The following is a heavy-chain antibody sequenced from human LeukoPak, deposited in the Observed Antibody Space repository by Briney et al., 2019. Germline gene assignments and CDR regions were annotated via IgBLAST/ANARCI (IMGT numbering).Heavy chain of an antibody. CDR2: ISSGAADI. V-gene: IGHV3-21*06. D-gene: IGHD1-1*01. Sequence: PRGSLRLSCAASGFTLKNYVMSWVRQAPGEGVGWVSSISSGAADIDNADSVKGRFTISRDNAKNTLSLEMNSLRAEDTAVYYCARSKGGAQREYGMDVWGQGTTVTVSS. CDR1: GFTLKNYV. J-gene: IGHJ6*02. CDR3: ARSKGGAQREYGMDV.